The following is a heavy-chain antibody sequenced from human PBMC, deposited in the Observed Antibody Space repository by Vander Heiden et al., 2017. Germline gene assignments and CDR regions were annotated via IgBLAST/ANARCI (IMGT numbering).Heavy chain of an antibody. V-gene: IGHV3-7*01. J-gene: IGHJ2*01. CDR1: GLTFSTYC. CDR3: ARDAPDSECWYANYFDL. D-gene: IGHD6-13*01. CDR2: SKHVRSEK. Sequence: ELQLVESGGGLVQPGGSLRLSCAASGLTFSTYCMSWVRPGAGKGPEWVANSKHVRSEKYDGDSGRGRFTISRDNAKNSVYLEMNSLRAEDKAVYDCARDAPDSECWYANYFDLCGRG.